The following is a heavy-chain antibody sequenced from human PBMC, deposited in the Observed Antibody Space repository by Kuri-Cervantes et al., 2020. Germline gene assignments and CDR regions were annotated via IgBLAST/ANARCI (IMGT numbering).Heavy chain of an antibody. D-gene: IGHD3-22*01. Sequence: GSLRLSCTVSGGSISSSSYYWGWIRQPPGKGLEWIGSIYYSGSTYYNPSLKSRVTISVDTSKNQFSLKLSSVTAAETAVYYCASITMTWGWFDPWGQGTLVTVSS. CDR3: ASITMTWGWFDP. V-gene: IGHV4-39*01. CDR2: IYYSGST. CDR1: GGSISSSSYY. J-gene: IGHJ5*02.